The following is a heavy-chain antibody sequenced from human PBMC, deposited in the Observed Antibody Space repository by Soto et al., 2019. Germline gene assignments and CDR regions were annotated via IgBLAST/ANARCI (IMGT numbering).Heavy chain of an antibody. D-gene: IGHD3-3*01. V-gene: IGHV3-23*01. Sequence: RGSLRLSCTASGFTFSTSAMSWVRQAPGRGLEWVSGISGRGAGTYYADSVKGRFTISRDNSKNTLYLQMSGLRAEDSAVYYCAKGPTVFGAVISFDYYYGMYVWGQGTPVTVSS. J-gene: IGHJ6*02. CDR1: GFTFSTSA. CDR3: AKGPTVFGAVISFDYYYGMYV. CDR2: ISGRGAGT.